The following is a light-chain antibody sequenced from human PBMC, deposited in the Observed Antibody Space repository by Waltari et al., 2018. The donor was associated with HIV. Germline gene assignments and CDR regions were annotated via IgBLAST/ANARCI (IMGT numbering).Light chain of an antibody. J-gene: IGKJ2*01. CDR2: AAS. Sequence: AIQMTQSPSSLSASIGDRVPITCRASQCIGKDLSWYQQKPGKAPNLLIYAASILQSGVSSRFSGAGSATDFTLTISNLQPEDFATYFCLHDYIFPYTFGPGTKVEI. CDR3: LHDYIFPYT. CDR1: QCIGKD. V-gene: IGKV1-6*02.